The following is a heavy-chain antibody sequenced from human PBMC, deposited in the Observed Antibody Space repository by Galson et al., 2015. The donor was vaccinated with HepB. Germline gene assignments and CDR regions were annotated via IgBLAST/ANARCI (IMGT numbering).Heavy chain of an antibody. Sequence: SVKVSCKASGYTFTGYYMHWVRQAPGQGLEWMGWISAYNGNTNYAQKLQGRVTMTTDTSTSTAYMELRSLRSDDTAVYYCAISLTTGWRDAFDIWGQGTMVTVSS. V-gene: IGHV1-18*04. D-gene: IGHD4-17*01. J-gene: IGHJ3*02. CDR3: AISLTTGWRDAFDI. CDR2: ISAYNGNT. CDR1: GYTFTGYY.